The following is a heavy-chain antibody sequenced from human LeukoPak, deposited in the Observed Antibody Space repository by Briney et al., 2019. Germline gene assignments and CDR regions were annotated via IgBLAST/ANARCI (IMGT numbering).Heavy chain of an antibody. CDR2: INWNGAST. D-gene: IGHD3-9*01. CDR1: GFPLSNYW. CDR3: ARVFDSSFRGYMDV. V-gene: IGHV3-20*01. J-gene: IGHJ6*03. Sequence: GGSLRLSCAASGFPLSNYWMSWVRQAPGKGLEWVSGINWNGASTGYADSLKGRFTISRDNAKNSLYLEMKSLRVEDTAFYHCARVFDSSFRGYMDVWGKGTTVTVSS.